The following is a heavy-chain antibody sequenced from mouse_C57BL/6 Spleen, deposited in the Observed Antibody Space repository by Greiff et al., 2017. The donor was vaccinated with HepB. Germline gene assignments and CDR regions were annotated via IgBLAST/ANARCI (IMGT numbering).Heavy chain of an antibody. CDR3: ARPPWFAY. J-gene: IGHJ3*01. Sequence: QVQLQQPGAELVMPGASVKLSCKASGYTFTSYWMHWVKQRPGQGLEWIGEIDPSDSYTNYNQKFKGKSTLTVDKSSSTAYMQLSSLTSEDSAVYYCARPPWFAYWGQGTLVTVSA. CDR2: IDPSDSYT. CDR1: GYTFTSYW. V-gene: IGHV1-69*01.